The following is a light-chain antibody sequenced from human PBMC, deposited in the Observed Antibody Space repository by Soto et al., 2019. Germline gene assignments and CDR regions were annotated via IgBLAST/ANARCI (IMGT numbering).Light chain of an antibody. CDR3: QQYGNSPLT. CDR2: GAS. V-gene: IGKV3-20*01. Sequence: EIVLTQSPGTLSLSPGDRATLSCRASQSVRSTYLAWYQQKPGQAPRLLIYGASSRATGIPDRFSGSGSGTDFTLTISRLEPEYFAVYYCQQYGNSPLTFGGGTKVEIK. CDR1: QSVRSTY. J-gene: IGKJ4*01.